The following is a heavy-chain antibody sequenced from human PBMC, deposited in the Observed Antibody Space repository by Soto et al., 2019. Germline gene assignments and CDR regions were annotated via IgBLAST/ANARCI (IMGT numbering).Heavy chain of an antibody. CDR3: ARGTVIGYYYGSGSYDFYY. V-gene: IGHV4-59*01. D-gene: IGHD3-10*01. CDR1: GVSISSYY. J-gene: IGHJ4*02. CDR2: IYHSGST. Sequence: PSETLSLTCTVSGVSISSYYWSWIRQPPGKGLEWIGYIYHSGSTNYNPSLKSRVTISVDTSKNQFSLKLSSVTAADTAVYYCARGTVIGYYYGSGSYDFYYWGQGTLVTVSS.